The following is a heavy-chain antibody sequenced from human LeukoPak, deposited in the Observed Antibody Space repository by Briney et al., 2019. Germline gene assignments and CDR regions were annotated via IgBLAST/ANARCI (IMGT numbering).Heavy chain of an antibody. CDR2: ISGSGGST. J-gene: IGHJ6*02. CDR1: GFTFSSYA. CDR3: AKEGAPYTTNYGMDV. V-gene: IGHV3-23*01. D-gene: IGHD1-26*01. Sequence: GGSLRLSCAASGFTFSSYAMSWVRQAPGKGLEWVSAISGSGGSTYYADSVKGRFTISRDSSKNTLYLQMNSLRAEDTAVYYCAKEGAPYTTNYGMDVWGQGTTVTVSS.